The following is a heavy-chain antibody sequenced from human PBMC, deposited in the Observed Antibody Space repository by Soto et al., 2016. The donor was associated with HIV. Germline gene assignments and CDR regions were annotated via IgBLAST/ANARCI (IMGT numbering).Heavy chain of an antibody. J-gene: IGHJ5*02. V-gene: IGHV4-59*01. Sequence: QVQLQESGPGLVKPSETLSLTCAVSGGSITTYYWSWIRQPPGKGLERIGYIHYSGSTNYNPSLKSRVTISLDTSKNQFSLKLTSVTAADTAVYYCARDFDSSDYTSWGGVRPWGQGTLVTVSS. CDR3: ARDFDSSDYTSWGGVRP. D-gene: IGHD3-22*01. CDR2: IHYSGST. CDR1: GGSITTYY.